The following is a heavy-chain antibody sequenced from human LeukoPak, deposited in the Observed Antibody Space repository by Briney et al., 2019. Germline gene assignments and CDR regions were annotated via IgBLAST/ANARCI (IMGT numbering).Heavy chain of an antibody. CDR2: VQNDGGRT. V-gene: IGHV3-30*02. J-gene: IGHJ4*02. D-gene: IGHD6-13*01. CDR1: GSTFSNYA. Sequence: GGSLRLSCAASGSTFSNYAMHWVRQAPGKGLEWVAYVQNDGGRTVYADSVKGRFTISRDNSENTLYLQMNSLGADDTAVYYCSQSGHGSSRASYWGQGALVTVSS. CDR3: SQSGHGSSRASY.